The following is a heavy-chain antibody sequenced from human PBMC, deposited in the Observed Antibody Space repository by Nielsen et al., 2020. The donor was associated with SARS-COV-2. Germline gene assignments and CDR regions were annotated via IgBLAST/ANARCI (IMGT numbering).Heavy chain of an antibody. CDR3: AREKGGGWYFDL. D-gene: IGHD1-26*01. Sequence: GESLKISCAASGFTFSSYGMHWVRQAPGQGLEWMGWISAYNGNTNYAQKLQGRVTMTTDTSTSTAYMELRSLRSDDTAVYYCAREKGGGWYFDLWGRGTLVTVSS. V-gene: IGHV1-18*01. CDR2: ISAYNGNT. CDR1: GFTFSSYG. J-gene: IGHJ2*01.